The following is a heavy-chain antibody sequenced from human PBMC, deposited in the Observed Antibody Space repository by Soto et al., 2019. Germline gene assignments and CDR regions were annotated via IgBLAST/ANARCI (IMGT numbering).Heavy chain of an antibody. CDR3: AKDTVYAMDV. J-gene: IGHJ6*02. Sequence: EVQLVESGGGLVQPGGSLRLSCAASGFDFSNSWIHWVRQGPGKGLVWVSHINSDGSGTTYADSVKGRFTISRDNAKNTVYLQMNSLRAEDTAVFYCAKDTVYAMDVWGQGTTVTGSS. D-gene: IGHD2-15*01. CDR1: GFDFSNSW. V-gene: IGHV3-74*01. CDR2: INSDGSGT.